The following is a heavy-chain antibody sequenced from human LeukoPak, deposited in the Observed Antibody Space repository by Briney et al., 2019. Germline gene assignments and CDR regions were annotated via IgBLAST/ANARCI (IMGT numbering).Heavy chain of an antibody. CDR1: GGSISSSSYY. D-gene: IGHD1-7*01. Sequence: SETLSLTCTVSGGSISSSSYYWGWIRQPPGKGLEWIGSIYYRGSTYYNPSLKSRVTISVDTSKNQFSLKLSSVTAADTAVYYCARMDWNYVIADYWGQGTLVTVSS. V-gene: IGHV4-39*07. J-gene: IGHJ4*02. CDR3: ARMDWNYVIADY. CDR2: IYYRGST.